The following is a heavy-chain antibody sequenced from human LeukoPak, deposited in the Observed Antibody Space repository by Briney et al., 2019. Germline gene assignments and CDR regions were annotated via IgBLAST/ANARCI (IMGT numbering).Heavy chain of an antibody. CDR1: GFTFSSYG. V-gene: IGHV3-33*06. CDR3: AKDLNNSPY. CDR2: IWYDGSNK. J-gene: IGHJ4*02. Sequence: PGRSLRLSCAASGFTFSSYGMHWVRQAPGKGLEWVAVIWYDGSNKYYADSVKGRFTISRDNSKNTLFLQLNSLRAEDTALYFCAKDLNNSPYWGQGTLVTVSS. D-gene: IGHD4-23*01.